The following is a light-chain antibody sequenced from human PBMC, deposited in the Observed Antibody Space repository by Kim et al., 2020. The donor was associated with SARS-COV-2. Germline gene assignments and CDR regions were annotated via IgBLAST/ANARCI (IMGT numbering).Light chain of an antibody. Sequence: LSPGESATLSCRASQSVGRNYLAWYQHKPGQGPRLLIYDASSRATGIPDRFSGSGSGTDFILTISRVEPDDSTVYYCHQYASSPLTFGGGTKVDI. CDR2: DAS. J-gene: IGKJ4*01. CDR3: HQYASSPLT. CDR1: QSVGRNY. V-gene: IGKV3-20*01.